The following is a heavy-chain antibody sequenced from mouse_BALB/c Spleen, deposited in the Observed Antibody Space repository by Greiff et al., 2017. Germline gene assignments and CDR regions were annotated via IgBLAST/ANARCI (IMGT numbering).Heavy chain of an antibody. CDR3: TARRDY. Sequence: VQLQQSGAELVRPGASVTLSCKASGYTFTDYEMHWVKQTPVHGLEWIGAIDPETGGTAYNQKFKGKATLTADKSSSTAYMEIRSLTSEDSAVYYCTARRDYWGQGTSVTVSS. CDR2: IDPETGGT. J-gene: IGHJ4*01. CDR1: GYTFTDYE. V-gene: IGHV1-15*01.